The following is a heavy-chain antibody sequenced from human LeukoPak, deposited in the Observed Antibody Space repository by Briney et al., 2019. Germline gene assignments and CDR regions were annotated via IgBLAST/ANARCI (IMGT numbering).Heavy chain of an antibody. Sequence: PSETLSLTCAVYGGSFSGYYWSWVRQPPGKGLEWIGEINHSGSTNYNPSLKSRVTISVDTSKNQFSLRLNSVTAADTAVYFCAREVAAAAPFGYWGQGTLVTVSS. CDR1: GGSFSGYY. J-gene: IGHJ4*02. CDR3: AREVAAAAPFGY. V-gene: IGHV4-34*01. CDR2: INHSGST. D-gene: IGHD6-13*01.